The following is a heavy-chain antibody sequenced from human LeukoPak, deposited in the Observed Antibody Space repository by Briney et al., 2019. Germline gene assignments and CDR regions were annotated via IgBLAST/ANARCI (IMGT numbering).Heavy chain of an antibody. D-gene: IGHD3-22*01. J-gene: IGHJ3*02. CDR3: ARVTLHYYDSSGYSFDAFDI. Sequence: ASVKVSCKASGGTFSSYAISWVRQAPGQGLEWMGGIIPIFGTANYAQKFQGRVTITADESTSTAYMELSSLRSEDTAVYYCARVTLHYYDSSGYSFDAFDIWGQGTMVTVSS. CDR1: GGTFSSYA. V-gene: IGHV1-69*13. CDR2: IIPIFGTA.